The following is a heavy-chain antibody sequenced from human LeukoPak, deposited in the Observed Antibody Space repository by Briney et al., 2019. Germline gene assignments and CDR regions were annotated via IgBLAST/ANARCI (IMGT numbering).Heavy chain of an antibody. CDR3: TRDASNFNDFDY. V-gene: IGHV3-30*01. Sequence: PGGSLRLSCAVSAFSFSHFAMHWVRQAPGKGLEWLAVVSSHGNDGYYADSVKGRFTISRDNSKSTLYLQIDSLRPDDTAIYYCTRDASNFNDFDYWGQGTLVTVSS. CDR2: VSSHGNDG. D-gene: IGHD5-24*01. J-gene: IGHJ4*02. CDR1: AFSFSHFA.